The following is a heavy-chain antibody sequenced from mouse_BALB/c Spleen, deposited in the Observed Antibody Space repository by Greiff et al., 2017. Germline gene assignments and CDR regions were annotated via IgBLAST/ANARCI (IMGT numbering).Heavy chain of an antibody. CDR3: AREGRPAWFAY. CDR2: ISSGSSTI. V-gene: IGHV5-17*02. CDR1: GFTFSSFG. J-gene: IGHJ3*01. Sequence: EVQRVESGGGLVQPGGSRKLSCAASGFTFSSFGMHWVRQAPEKGLEWVAYISSGSSTIYYADTVKGRFTISRDNPKNTLFLQMTSLRSEDTAMYYCAREGRPAWFAYWGQGTLVTVSA.